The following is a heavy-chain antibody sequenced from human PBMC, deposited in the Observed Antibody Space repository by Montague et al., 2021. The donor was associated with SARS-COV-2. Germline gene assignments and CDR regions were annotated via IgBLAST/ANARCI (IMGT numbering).Heavy chain of an antibody. J-gene: IGHJ5*02. CDR2: VYYSGCT. D-gene: IGHD3-16*02. CDR1: GDSIRSSGYY. CDR3: ARLGFVELWLNLGWFDP. V-gene: IGHV4-39*01. Sequence: SETLSLTCSVSGDSIRSSGYYWGWIRQPPGKGLEWIGTVYYSGCTNYNPSLKSRVTMPVDTSKNQFSLELRSVTAADTAVYYCARLGFVELWLNLGWFDPWGQGTLVTVSS.